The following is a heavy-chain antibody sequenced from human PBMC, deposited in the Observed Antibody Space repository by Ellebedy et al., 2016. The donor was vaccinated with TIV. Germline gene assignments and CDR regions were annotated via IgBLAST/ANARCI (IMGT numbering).Heavy chain of an antibody. D-gene: IGHD1-1*01. CDR3: AKDVMTGTTRPYYYDGMDV. V-gene: IGHV3-23*01. CDR2: ISGSGGST. J-gene: IGHJ6*02. Sequence: GESLKISXAVSGFTFSSYAMNWVRQAPGKGLEWVSGISGSGGSTHHADSVKGRFTISRDNSKNTLYLQMNSLRAEDTAVYYCAKDVMTGTTRPYYYDGMDVWGQGTTVTVSS. CDR1: GFTFSSYA.